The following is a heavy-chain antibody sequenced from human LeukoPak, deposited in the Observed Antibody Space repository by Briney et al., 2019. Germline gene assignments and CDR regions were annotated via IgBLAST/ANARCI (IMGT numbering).Heavy chain of an antibody. J-gene: IGHJ6*02. CDR3: AKRRGIVVVPAAPGDYYYGMVV. V-gene: IGHV3-23*01. D-gene: IGHD2-2*01. CDR1: GFTFSSQA. CDR2: ISGCGGST. Sequence: GGSLRLSCAASGFTFSSQAMSWVSQAPGKGLEWVSAISGCGGSTYYADSVEGRFTISRDNSKQTLYLQVNSLRAEDTAVYYCAKRRGIVVVPAAPGDYYYGMVVWGQGTTVTVSS.